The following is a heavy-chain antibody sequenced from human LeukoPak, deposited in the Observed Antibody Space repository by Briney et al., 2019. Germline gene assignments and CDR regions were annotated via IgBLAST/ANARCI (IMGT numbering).Heavy chain of an antibody. CDR2: IYATGNT. V-gene: IGHV4-4*07. D-gene: IGHD6-13*01. Sequence: SETLSLTCSVSGASITGYFWSWIRQPAGKGLEWIGRIYATGNTNYNPSLKSRVTISVDTSKNQFSLKLSSVTAADTAVYYCARGASSSWFNDAFDIWGQGTMVTVSS. CDR3: ARGASSSWFNDAFDI. CDR1: GASITGYF. J-gene: IGHJ3*02.